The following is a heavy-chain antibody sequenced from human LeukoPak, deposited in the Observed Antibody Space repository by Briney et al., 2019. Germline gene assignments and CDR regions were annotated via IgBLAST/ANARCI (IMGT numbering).Heavy chain of an antibody. V-gene: IGHV4-39*01. CDR3: VRSVKLVLITYHHYYMDV. D-gene: IGHD4/OR15-4a*01. Sequence: PSETLSLTCTASGGSISGSNYYGGWFRQPPGKGLEWIGSIYYSGTTYYNPSLKSRVTISVDTSKNQFSLEVTSMTAADTAVYYCVRSVKLVLITYHHYYMDVWGKGTTVTVSS. J-gene: IGHJ6*03. CDR1: GGSISGSNYY. CDR2: IYYSGTT.